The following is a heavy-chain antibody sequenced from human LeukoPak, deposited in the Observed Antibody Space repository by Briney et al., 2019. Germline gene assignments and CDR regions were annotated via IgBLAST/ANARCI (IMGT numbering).Heavy chain of an antibody. J-gene: IGHJ4*02. Sequence: GGSLRLSCAASGLXFSSYGIHWVRQAPGRGLEWVAVILNDGNNKYYADSVKDRFTISRDNSKNTLYLQMNSLRAEDTAVYYCAKDLDSSGFSYWGQGTLVTVSS. V-gene: IGHV3-30*18. CDR1: GLXFSSYG. CDR3: AKDLDSSGFSY. CDR2: ILNDGNNK. D-gene: IGHD3-22*01.